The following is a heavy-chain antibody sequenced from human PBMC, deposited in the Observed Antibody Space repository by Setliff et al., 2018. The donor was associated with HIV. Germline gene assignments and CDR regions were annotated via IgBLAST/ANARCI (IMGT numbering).Heavy chain of an antibody. D-gene: IGHD2-8*01. CDR1: GYTFTGYF. CDR2: IIPNSGGT. J-gene: IGHJ3*02. V-gene: IGHV1-2*06. CDR3: ATKVHCTNGVCLDAFDI. Sequence: ASVKVSCKASGYTFTGYFMHWVRQAPGQGLEWMGQIIPNSGGTNYAQKFQGRVTMTRDTSISTAYMELSRLRSDDTAVYYCATKVHCTNGVCLDAFDIWGQGTMVTVSS.